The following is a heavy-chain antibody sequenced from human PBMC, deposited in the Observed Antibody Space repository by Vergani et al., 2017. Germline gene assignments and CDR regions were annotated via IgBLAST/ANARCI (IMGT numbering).Heavy chain of an antibody. CDR3: AGLSGEMATILHYFDY. V-gene: IGHV3-23*01. CDR1: GFTFSSYA. D-gene: IGHD5-24*01. CDR2: ISGSGGST. J-gene: IGHJ4*02. Sequence: EVQLLESGGGLVQPGGSLRLSCAASGFTFSSYAMSWVRQAPGKGLEWVSAISGSGGSTYYADTVKGRFTICRDNSKTTLYLQMKSLRAEDTAVYYCAGLSGEMATILHYFDYWGQGPLVTVSS.